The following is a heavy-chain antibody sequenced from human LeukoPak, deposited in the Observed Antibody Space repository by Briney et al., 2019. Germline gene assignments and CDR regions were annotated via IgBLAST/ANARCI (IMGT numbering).Heavy chain of an antibody. CDR3: AELGITMIGGV. D-gene: IGHD3-10*02. Sequence: GGSLRLSCAASGFTFSRYWMSWVRQAPGKGLEWVANIKQDGSEKYYVDSVKGRFTISRDNAKNSLYLQMNSLRAEDTAVYYCAELGITMIGGVWGKGTTVTISS. J-gene: IGHJ6*04. V-gene: IGHV3-7*01. CDR1: GFTFSRYW. CDR2: IKQDGSEK.